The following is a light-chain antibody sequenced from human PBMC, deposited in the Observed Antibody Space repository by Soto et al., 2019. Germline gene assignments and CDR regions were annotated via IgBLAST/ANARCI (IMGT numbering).Light chain of an antibody. CDR2: EVS. J-gene: IGLJ2*01. Sequence: QSALTQPASVSGSPGQSITISCTGTSGDVGGYKYVSWYQQHPGKTPKLIIYEVSNRPSGVSNRFSGSKSGNTASLTISGLQAEDEADYYCTSYTSSATGVFGGGTKLTVL. V-gene: IGLV2-14*01. CDR1: SGDVGGYKY. CDR3: TSYTSSATGV.